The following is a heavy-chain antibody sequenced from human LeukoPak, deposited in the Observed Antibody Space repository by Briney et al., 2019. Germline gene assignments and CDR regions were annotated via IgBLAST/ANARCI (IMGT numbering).Heavy chain of an antibody. J-gene: IGHJ4*02. V-gene: IGHV3-9*01. D-gene: IGHD7-27*01. Sequence: PGGSLRLSCAASGFTFDDYAMHWVRHAPGKGLEWVLGISWNSGSIGYADSVKGRFTISRDNAKNSLYLQMNGLRAEDTAVYYCARDHKDWGVFDYWGQGTLVTVSS. CDR2: ISWNSGSI. CDR3: ARDHKDWGVFDY. CDR1: GFTFDDYA.